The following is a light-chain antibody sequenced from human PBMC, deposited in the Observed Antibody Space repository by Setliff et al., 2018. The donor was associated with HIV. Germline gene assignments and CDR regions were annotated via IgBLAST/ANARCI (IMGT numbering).Light chain of an antibody. CDR2: EDN. CDR3: QSYDSDIGV. Sequence: NFMLTQHHSVSESPGKTVTISCTRSSGSVASNYVQWYQQRPGSSPTTVIYEDNQRPSGVPDRFSGSLDSSSNSASLTISGLKTEDEADYYCQSYDSDIGVFDGGTK. J-gene: IGLJ2*01. CDR1: SGSVASNY. V-gene: IGLV6-57*01.